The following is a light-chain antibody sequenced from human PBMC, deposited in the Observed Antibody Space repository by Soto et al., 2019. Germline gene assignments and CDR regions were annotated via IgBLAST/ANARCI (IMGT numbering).Light chain of an antibody. J-gene: IGKJ2*01. V-gene: IGKV3D-20*01. CDR3: QHYVTSPYT. CDR2: DAS. Sequence: EIVLTQSPATLSLFPGEGATLSCGASQSVSSSYLAWYQQKPGLAPRLLIYDASSRATGIPDRFSGSGSGTDFTLTISRLEPEDFAVYYCQHYVTSPYTFGQGTKLEIK. CDR1: QSVSSSY.